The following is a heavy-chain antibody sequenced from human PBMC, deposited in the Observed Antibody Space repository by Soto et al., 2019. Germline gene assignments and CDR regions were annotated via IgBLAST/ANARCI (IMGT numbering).Heavy chain of an antibody. V-gene: IGHV3-30-3*01. J-gene: IGHJ6*02. D-gene: IGHD2-15*01. CDR1: GFTFSSYA. CDR2: ISYDGSNK. CDR3: ARESRDCSGGSCYSYYCMDV. Sequence: QVQLVESGGGVVQPGWSLRLSCAASGFTFSSYAMHWVRQAPGKWLDRVAVISYDGSNKYYADSVQGRVTISRDNSKNTLYLQMNSLRAEDTAVYYCARESRDCSGGSCYSYYCMDVWGQGTTVTVSS.